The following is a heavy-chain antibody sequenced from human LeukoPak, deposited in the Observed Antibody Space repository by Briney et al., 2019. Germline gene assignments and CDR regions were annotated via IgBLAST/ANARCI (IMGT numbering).Heavy chain of an antibody. V-gene: IGHV1-8*02. D-gene: IGHD5-18*01. CDR1: GYTFTSYD. CDR2: MNPNSGNT. J-gene: IGHJ4*02. Sequence: ASVKVSCKASGYTFTSYDINWVRQATGQGLEWMGWMNPNSGNTGYAQKFQGRVTMTRDMSTSTVYMELSSLRSDDTAVYYCARTENVNTDYDYWGQGTLVTVSS. CDR3: ARTENVNTDYDY.